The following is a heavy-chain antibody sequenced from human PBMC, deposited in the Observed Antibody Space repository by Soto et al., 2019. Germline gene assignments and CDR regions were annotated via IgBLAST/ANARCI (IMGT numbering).Heavy chain of an antibody. CDR2: ISGSGGST. D-gene: IGHD2-21*02. Sequence: PGGSLRLSCAASGFTFSSYAMSWVRQAPGKGLEWVSAISGSGGSTYYADSVKGRFTISRDNSKNTLYLQMNSLRAEDTAVYYCARDGGNSWRNYYGMDVWGRGTTVTVSS. V-gene: IGHV3-23*01. J-gene: IGHJ6*02. CDR1: GFTFSSYA. CDR3: ARDGGNSWRNYYGMDV.